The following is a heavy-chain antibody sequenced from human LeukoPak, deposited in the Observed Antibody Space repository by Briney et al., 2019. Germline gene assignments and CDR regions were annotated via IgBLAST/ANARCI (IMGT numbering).Heavy chain of an antibody. Sequence: GGSLRLSCAASGFTFSSYGMSWVRQAPGKGLEWVSAISGSGGSTYYADSVKGRFTISRDNSKNTLYLQMNSLRAEDTAVYYCAKDRNYYDSSGYLANYYFDYWGQGTLVTVSS. CDR2: ISGSGGST. J-gene: IGHJ4*02. D-gene: IGHD3-22*01. CDR3: AKDRNYYDSSGYLANYYFDY. V-gene: IGHV3-23*01. CDR1: GFTFSSYG.